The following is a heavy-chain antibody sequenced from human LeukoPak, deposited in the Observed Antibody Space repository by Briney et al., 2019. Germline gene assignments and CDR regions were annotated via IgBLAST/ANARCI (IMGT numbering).Heavy chain of an antibody. CDR2: IYYSGST. V-gene: IGHV4-34*01. CDR1: GGSFSGYY. Sequence: SETLSLTCAVYGGSFSGYYWSWIRQPPGKGLEWIGSIYYSGSTYYNPSLKSRVTISVDTSKNQFSLKLSSVTAADTAVYYCARHGGSSWSYWGQGTLVTVSS. D-gene: IGHD6-13*01. CDR3: ARHGGSSWSY. J-gene: IGHJ4*02.